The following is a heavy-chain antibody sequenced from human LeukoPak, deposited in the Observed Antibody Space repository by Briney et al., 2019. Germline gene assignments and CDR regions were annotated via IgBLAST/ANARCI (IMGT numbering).Heavy chain of an antibody. J-gene: IGHJ5*02. CDR1: GGSFSGYY. CDR2: INHSGST. D-gene: IGHD1-26*01. V-gene: IGHV4-34*01. Sequence: PAETLSLTCAVYGGSFSGYYWNWLRQPPGKGLEWIGEINHSGSTNYNPSLKSRVTLSVDTSKNQFSLKLSSVTAADTAVYYCARAVVWWNSFDPWGQGTLVTVSS. CDR3: ARAVVWWNSFDP.